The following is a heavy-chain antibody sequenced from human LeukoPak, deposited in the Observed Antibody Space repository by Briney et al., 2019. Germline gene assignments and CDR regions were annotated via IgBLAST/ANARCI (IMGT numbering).Heavy chain of an antibody. J-gene: IGHJ6*03. Sequence: SETLSLTCAVSGGSISSGVYSWSWVRQPAGKGLEWIGRIYTSGSTNYNPSLKSRVTMSVDTSKNQFSLKLSSVTAADTAVYYCARCVDILTGYSAYYYYMDVWGKGTTVTISS. CDR1: GGSISSGVYS. CDR2: IYTSGST. CDR3: ARCVDILTGYSAYYYYMDV. D-gene: IGHD3-9*01. V-gene: IGHV4-61*02.